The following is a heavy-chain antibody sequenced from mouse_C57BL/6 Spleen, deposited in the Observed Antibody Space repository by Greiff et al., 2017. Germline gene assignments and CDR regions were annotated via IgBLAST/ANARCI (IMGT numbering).Heavy chain of an antibody. CDR1: GYSITSGYY. V-gene: IGHV3-6*01. Sequence: EVKLQESGPGLVKPSQSLSLTCSVTGYSITSGYYWNWIRQFPGNKLEWMGYISYDGSNNYNPSLKNRISITRDTSKNQFFLKLNSVTTEDTATYYCARDDTTVVDWYFDVWGTGTTVTVSS. CDR2: ISYDGSN. CDR3: ARDDTTVVDWYFDV. D-gene: IGHD1-1*01. J-gene: IGHJ1*03.